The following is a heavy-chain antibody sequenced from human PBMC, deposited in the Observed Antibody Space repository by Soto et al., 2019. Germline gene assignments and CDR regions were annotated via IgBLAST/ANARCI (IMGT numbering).Heavy chain of an antibody. CDR3: ARAYSGRLPRRADYYFAMDA. J-gene: IGHJ6*02. Sequence: PGESLKISCAASGFTFSAYDMHWVRPTTGKGLEWVSAIGAADDPYYLGSVKGRFTISRENAKNSLYLQMNSLRAEDTAVYYCARAYSGRLPRRADYYFAMDAWGQGTTVTVSS. D-gene: IGHD2-15*01. CDR2: IGAADDP. V-gene: IGHV3-13*05. CDR1: GFTFSAYD.